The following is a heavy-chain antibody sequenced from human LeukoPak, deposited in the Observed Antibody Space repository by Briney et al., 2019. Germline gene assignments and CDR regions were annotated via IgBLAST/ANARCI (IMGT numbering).Heavy chain of an antibody. V-gene: IGHV1-2*02. CDR3: ARDIRGLRYFRGNWFDP. D-gene: IGHD3-9*01. J-gene: IGHJ5*02. CDR2: INPNSGGT. Sequence: ASVKVSCKASGYTFTGYYMHWVRQAPGQGLEWMGWINPNSGGTNYAQKFQGRVTMTRDTSISTAYMELSRLRSDDTAVYYCARDIRGLRYFRGNWFDPWGQGTLVTVSS. CDR1: GYTFTGYY.